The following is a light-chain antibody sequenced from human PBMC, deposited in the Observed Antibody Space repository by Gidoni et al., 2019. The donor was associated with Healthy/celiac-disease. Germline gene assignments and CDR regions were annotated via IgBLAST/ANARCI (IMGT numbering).Light chain of an antibody. CDR1: QSISSY. J-gene: IGKJ2*04. V-gene: IGKV1-39*01. Sequence: DIQMTQSPSSLSASVGDRVTITCRPSQSISSYLNWYQQKPGKAPKLLIYAASSLQSGVPSRFSGSGSGTDFTLTISSLQPEDFATYYCQQSYSTPPCSFGQGTKLEIK. CDR3: QQSYSTPPCS. CDR2: AAS.